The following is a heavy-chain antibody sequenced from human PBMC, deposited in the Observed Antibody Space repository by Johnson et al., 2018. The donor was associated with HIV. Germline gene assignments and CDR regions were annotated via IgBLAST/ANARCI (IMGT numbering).Heavy chain of an antibody. J-gene: IGHJ3*02. D-gene: IGHD1-26*01. CDR3: ARGGRYSESVNDAHDI. V-gene: IGHV3-74*02. CDR1: GFTFSSYG. CDR2: ISPDERKT. Sequence: VQLVESGGGVVQPVGSLRLSCAASGFTFSSYGMHWVRQAPGKGPAWVSRISPDERKTDYADSVKGQFPISRDNAKNTLHLQMNSLRGEDTAVYYCARGGRYSESVNDAHDIWGQGTKVTVSS.